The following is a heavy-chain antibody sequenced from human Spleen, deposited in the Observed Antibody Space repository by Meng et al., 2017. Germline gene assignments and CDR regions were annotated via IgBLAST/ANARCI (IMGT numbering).Heavy chain of an antibody. CDR3: ARENGGSYLIVQYFDS. Sequence: EVQLVESGGGLVKPGVSLRLSCAASGFTFNKYTMTWIRQAPGKGLEWVTSITSSGSYKYYADSVRGRFTISRDNAKNSLSLQMNSLSAEDTAVYYCARENGGSYLIVQYFDSWGLGTLVTVSS. D-gene: IGHD1-26*01. V-gene: IGHV3-21*01. CDR1: GFTFNKYT. J-gene: IGHJ4*02. CDR2: ITSSGSYK.